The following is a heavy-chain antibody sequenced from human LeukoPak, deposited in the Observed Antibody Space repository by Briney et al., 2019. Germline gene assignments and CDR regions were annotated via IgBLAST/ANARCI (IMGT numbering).Heavy chain of an antibody. J-gene: IGHJ4*02. D-gene: IGHD2-15*01. CDR2: IYPGNSYT. CDR1: GYSFSTYW. V-gene: IGHV5-51*01. Sequence: GESLKISCKTSGYSFSTYWLGWVRQMPGKGLEWMGIIYPGNSYTQKSPSFQCQVTISVDKSISTAYLQWSSLQAAASAMYSCASEGIGGSDNSVDYWGRRTLVTVSS. CDR3: ASEGIGGSDNSVDY.